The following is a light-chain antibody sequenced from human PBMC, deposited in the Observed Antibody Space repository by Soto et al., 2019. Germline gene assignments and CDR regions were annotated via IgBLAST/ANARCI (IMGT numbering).Light chain of an antibody. CDR3: QTWVTGPPWV. CDR1: SGHSTYA. J-gene: IGLJ3*02. V-gene: IGLV4-69*01. CDR2: LNNDGSH. Sequence: QLVLTQSPSASASLGASVKLTCTLSSGHSTYAIAWHQQQPEKGPRYLMKLNNDGSHTKGDGIPDRFSGSSSGAERYLPISSLQSEDEADYYWQTWVTGPPWVFGGGTKVTVL.